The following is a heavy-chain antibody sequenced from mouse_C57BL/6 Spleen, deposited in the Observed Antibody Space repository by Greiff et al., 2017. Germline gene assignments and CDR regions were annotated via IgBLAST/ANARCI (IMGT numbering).Heavy chain of an antibody. CDR1: GFTFSDYG. V-gene: IGHV5-17*01. D-gene: IGHD3-3*01. Sequence: EVKLMESGGGLVKPGGSLKLSCAASGFTFSDYGMHWVRQAPEKGLEWVAYISSGSSTIYYADTEKGRFTISRDNAKNTLFLQMTSLRSEDTAMYYCARIWGTYAMDYWGQGTSVTVSS. J-gene: IGHJ4*01. CDR3: ARIWGTYAMDY. CDR2: ISSGSSTI.